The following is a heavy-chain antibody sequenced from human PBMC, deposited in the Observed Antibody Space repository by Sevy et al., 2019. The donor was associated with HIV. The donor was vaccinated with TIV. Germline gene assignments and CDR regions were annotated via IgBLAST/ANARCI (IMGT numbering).Heavy chain of an antibody. CDR1: GFTFSSYW. CDR2: IKQDGSEK. J-gene: IGHJ3*02. CDR3: ERETSASYYDSRCYYPPRLGAFDI. V-gene: IGHV3-7*03. D-gene: IGHD3-22*01. Sequence: GGSLRLSCAASGFTFSSYWMSWVRQAPGKGLEWVANIKQDGSEKYYVDSVKGRFTVSRDNAKNSLYLQMNSLRAEDTVADYCERETSASYYDSRCYYPPRLGAFDIWGQGTMVTVSS.